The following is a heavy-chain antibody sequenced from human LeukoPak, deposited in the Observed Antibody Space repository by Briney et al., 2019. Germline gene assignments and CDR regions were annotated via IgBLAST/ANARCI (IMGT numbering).Heavy chain of an antibody. V-gene: IGHV4-39*02. CDR2: INYSGTT. CDR3: AKIGVESGGYYRY. J-gene: IGHJ4*02. CDR1: GGSISPSNYY. Sequence: SETLSLTCSVSGGSISPSNYYWAWIRQPPGKGLEWIASINYSGTTYYNPSLKSRVTISVDTSENYFSLRLSSVTAADTAVYYCAKIGVESGGYYRYWGQGTLVTVSS. D-gene: IGHD3-22*01.